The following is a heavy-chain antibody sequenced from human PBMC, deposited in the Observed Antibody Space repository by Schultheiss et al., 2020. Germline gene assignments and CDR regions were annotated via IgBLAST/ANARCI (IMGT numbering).Heavy chain of an antibody. V-gene: IGHV4-39*02. CDR3: ARDREAGYCSGGSCYYYYYGMDV. CDR2: IYYSGST. D-gene: IGHD2-15*01. CDR1: GGSISSSSYY. Sequence: SETLSLTCTVSGGSISSSSYYWGWIRQPPGKGLEWIGSIYYSGSTYYNPSLKSRVTISVDTSKNQFSLKLSSVTAADTAVYYCARDREAGYCSGGSCYYYYYGMDVWGQGTTVTVSS. J-gene: IGHJ6*02.